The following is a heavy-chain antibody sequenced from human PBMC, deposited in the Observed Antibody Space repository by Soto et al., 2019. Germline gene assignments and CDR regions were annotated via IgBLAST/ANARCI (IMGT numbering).Heavy chain of an antibody. CDR1: GFTFSSYW. CDR2: IKQDGSEK. V-gene: IGHV3-7*01. J-gene: IGHJ6*02. CDR3: ARDPNIVLVPAALRPYYYYYGMDV. Sequence: PGGSLRLSCAASGFTFSSYWMSWVRQAPGKGLEWVANIKQDGSEKYYVDSVKGRFTISRDNAKNSLYLQMNSLRAEDTAVYYCARDPNIVLVPAALRPYYYYYGMDVWGQGTTVTV. D-gene: IGHD2-2*01.